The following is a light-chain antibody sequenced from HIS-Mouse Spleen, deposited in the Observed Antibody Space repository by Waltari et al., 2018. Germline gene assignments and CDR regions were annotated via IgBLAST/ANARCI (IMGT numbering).Light chain of an antibody. CDR1: QSISSW. V-gene: IGKV1-5*03. Sequence: DIQMTQSPSTLSASVGDRVTITCRASQSISSWLAGYQQKPGKAPTLLIYKASSLESGVPPRFSGSGSGTEFTLTISSLQPDDFATYYCQQYNSYIFTFGPGTKVDIK. CDR3: QQYNSYIFT. CDR2: KAS. J-gene: IGKJ3*01.